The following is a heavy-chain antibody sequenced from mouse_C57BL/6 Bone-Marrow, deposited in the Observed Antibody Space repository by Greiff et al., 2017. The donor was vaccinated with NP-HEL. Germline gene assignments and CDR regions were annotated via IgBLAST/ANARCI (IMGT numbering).Heavy chain of an antibody. Sequence: QVQLKESGAELARPGASVKLSCKASGYTFTSYGISWVKQRTGQGLEWIGEIYRRSGNTYYNEKFKGKATLTADNSSSTAYMELRSLTSEDSAVYFCARTLLLRYILWGTGTTVTVSS. V-gene: IGHV1-81*01. CDR2: IYRRSGNT. D-gene: IGHD1-1*01. J-gene: IGHJ1*03. CDR1: GYTFTSYG. CDR3: ARTLLLRYIL.